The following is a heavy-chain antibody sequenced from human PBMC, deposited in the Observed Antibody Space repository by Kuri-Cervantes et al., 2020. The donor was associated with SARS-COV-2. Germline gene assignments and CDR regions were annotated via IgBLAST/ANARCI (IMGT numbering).Heavy chain of an antibody. CDR3: ARVVVAAYYYYYYMDV. D-gene: IGHD2-15*01. CDR1: GGSFSGYY. Sequence: SETLSLTCAVYGGSFSGYYWSWIRQPPGKGLEWIGEINHSGSTNYNPSLKSRVTISVDTSKNQFSLKLSSVSAADTAVYYCARVVVAAYYYYYYMDVWGKGTTVTGSS. J-gene: IGHJ6*03. CDR2: INHSGST. V-gene: IGHV4-34*01.